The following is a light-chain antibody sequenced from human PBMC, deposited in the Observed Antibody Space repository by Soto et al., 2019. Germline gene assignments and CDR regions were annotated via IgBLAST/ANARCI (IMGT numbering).Light chain of an antibody. CDR2: EVN. V-gene: IGLV2-8*01. J-gene: IGLJ1*01. CDR3: SSYAGTNSRYV. Sequence: QSALTQPPSASGSPGQSVTISCTGTSSDVGGYNFVSWYQQHPGKAPKLIIYEVNKRPSGVPDRFSASKSGNTASLTVSGLQAEDEADYYCSSYAGTNSRYVFGTGTKATVL. CDR1: SSDVGGYNF.